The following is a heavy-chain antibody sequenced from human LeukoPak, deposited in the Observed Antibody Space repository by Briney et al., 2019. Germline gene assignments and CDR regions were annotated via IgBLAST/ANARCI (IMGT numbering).Heavy chain of an antibody. CDR3: AKGGFGRPFDY. CDR1: GFTFSSHG. V-gene: IGHV3-23*01. D-gene: IGHD3-10*01. Sequence: GGSLRLSCAASGFTFSSHGMNWVRQAPGKGLEWVSGISPSGGITYYTDSVKGRFTISRDNSKNTVSLQMNSLRGEDTAVYYCAKGGFGRPFDYWGQGTLVTVSS. CDR2: ISPSGGIT. J-gene: IGHJ4*02.